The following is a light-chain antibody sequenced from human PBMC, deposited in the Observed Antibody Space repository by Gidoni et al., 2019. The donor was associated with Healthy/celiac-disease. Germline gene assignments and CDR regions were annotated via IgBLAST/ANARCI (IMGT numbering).Light chain of an antibody. CDR2: EVS. V-gene: IGLV2-14*01. CDR3: SSYTSSSTLV. Sequence: SALTPPAPVPGSPGQSITISCTGTSSDVGGYNYVSWYQQHPGKAPKLMIYEVSNRPSGVSNRFSGSKSGNTASLTISGLQAEDEADYYCSSYTSSSTLVFGGGTKLTVL. J-gene: IGLJ2*01. CDR1: SSDVGGYNY.